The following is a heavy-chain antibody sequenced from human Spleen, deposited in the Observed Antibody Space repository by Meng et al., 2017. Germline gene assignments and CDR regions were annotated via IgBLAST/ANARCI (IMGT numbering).Heavy chain of an antibody. V-gene: IGHV3-30*04. CDR2: ISYDGSYK. Sequence: GGSLRLSCAASGFTFSSYAMHWVRQAPGKGLEWVAVISYDGSYKYYADSVKGRFTISRDNSKNTLYLQMNSLRAEDTAVYYCASAMYSSGRGGGFDYWGQGTLVTVSS. D-gene: IGHD6-19*01. CDR3: ASAMYSSGRGGGFDY. J-gene: IGHJ4*02. CDR1: GFTFSSYA.